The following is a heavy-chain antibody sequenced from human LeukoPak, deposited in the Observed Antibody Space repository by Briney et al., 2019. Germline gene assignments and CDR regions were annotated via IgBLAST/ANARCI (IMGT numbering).Heavy chain of an antibody. D-gene: IGHD3-10*01. Sequence: GGSLRLSCAASGFTFSGFSMSWVRESPTKGREWVANIKQDGSERYYVDSVKGRFTISRDNAKNSLSLQMNNLRVEDTAVYYCARAGSHWHYVYWGQGTVVTVSS. CDR3: ARAGSHWHYVY. J-gene: IGHJ4*02. CDR2: IKQDGSER. V-gene: IGHV3-7*01. CDR1: GFTFSGFS.